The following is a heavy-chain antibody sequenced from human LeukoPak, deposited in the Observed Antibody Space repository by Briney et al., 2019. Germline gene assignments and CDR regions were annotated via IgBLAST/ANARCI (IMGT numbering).Heavy chain of an antibody. D-gene: IGHD4-17*01. CDR1: GFTFSSYA. Sequence: PGGSLRLSCAASGFTFSSYAMSWVRQAPGKGLEWVSAISGSGGSTYYADSVKGRFTISRDNSKNTPYLQMNSLRAEDTAVYYCAKDRTVTTPLKWFDPWGQGTLVTVSS. CDR3: AKDRTVTTPLKWFDP. J-gene: IGHJ5*02. CDR2: ISGSGGST. V-gene: IGHV3-23*01.